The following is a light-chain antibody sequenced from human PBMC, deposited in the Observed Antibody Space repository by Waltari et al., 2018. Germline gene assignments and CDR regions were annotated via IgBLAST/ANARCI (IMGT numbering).Light chain of an antibody. V-gene: IGKV3-11*01. CDR3: QQRNTWPRT. CDR1: QSVGTS. Sequence: EIFLTQSPATPSVSAGERAALSCRASQSVGTSLAWYQHRAGQAPRLLIYDASKRAAGIPARFSGSGSGTDFTLAIDTLEPEDFAVYYCQQRNTWPRTFGQGTKVEI. J-gene: IGKJ1*01. CDR2: DAS.